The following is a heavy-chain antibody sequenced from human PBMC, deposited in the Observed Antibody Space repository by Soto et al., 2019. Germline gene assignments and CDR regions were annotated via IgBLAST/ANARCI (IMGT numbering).Heavy chain of an antibody. Sequence: GESLKISCKGSGYSFAGYWITWVRQKPGKGLEWMGRIDPSDSQTYYSPSFRGHVTISAAKSITTVFLQWSSLRASDTAMYYCARQIYDSDTGPNFQYYFDSWGQGTPVTVSS. CDR3: ARQIYDSDTGPNFQYYFDS. V-gene: IGHV5-10-1*01. CDR1: GYSFAGYW. CDR2: IDPSDSQT. D-gene: IGHD3-22*01. J-gene: IGHJ4*02.